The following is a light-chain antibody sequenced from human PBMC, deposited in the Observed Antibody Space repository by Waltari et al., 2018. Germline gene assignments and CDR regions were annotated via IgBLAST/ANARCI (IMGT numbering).Light chain of an antibody. CDR1: SSDIGGYNV. J-gene: IGLJ3*02. Sequence: QSALTHPASVSGSRGQSITISCTGSSSDIGGYNVVSWYQHHPGKAPKLLIYGVNNRPSGVSNRFSGSKSGNTASLTISGLQAEDEADYYCSSYAGSVVFGGGTKLTVL. V-gene: IGLV2-23*02. CDR3: SSYAGSVV. CDR2: GVN.